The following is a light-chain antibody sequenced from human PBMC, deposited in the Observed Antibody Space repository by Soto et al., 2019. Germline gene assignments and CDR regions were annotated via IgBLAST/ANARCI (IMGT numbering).Light chain of an antibody. CDR3: QQYGSSVT. J-gene: IGKJ4*01. CDR1: QSVRSRY. V-gene: IGKV3-20*01. CDR2: DAS. Sequence: DIVLTQSPGTRALSPGERATLACRASQSVRSRYLAWYQQKAGQAPRLLIYDASRRATGIPDRFSGSGSGTDITRTISRLEPEDFAVYYCQQYGSSVTFGGGTKVEIK.